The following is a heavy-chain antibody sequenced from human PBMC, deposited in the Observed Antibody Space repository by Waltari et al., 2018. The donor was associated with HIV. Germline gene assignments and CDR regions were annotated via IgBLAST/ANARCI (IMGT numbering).Heavy chain of an antibody. CDR3: ARELKQLSPQDYDSPPRGFDI. V-gene: IGHV1-69*12. Sequence: QVQLVQSGAELKKPGSSVKVSCKASGGTFSRYAIRWMRQAPGQGLEWMGGIIPIFDTSNYAQKFQGRVTITADESTSTAYMELSSLRSDDTAVYYCARELKQLSPQDYDSPPRGFDIWGQGTMVTVSS. CDR2: IIPIFDTS. CDR1: GGTFSRYA. J-gene: IGHJ3*02. D-gene: IGHD3-22*01.